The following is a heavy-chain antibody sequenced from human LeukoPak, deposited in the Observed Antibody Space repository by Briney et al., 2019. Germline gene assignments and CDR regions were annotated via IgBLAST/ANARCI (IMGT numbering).Heavy chain of an antibody. V-gene: IGHV1-46*01. D-gene: IGHD3-10*01. CDR1: GYTFTSYY. CDR2: INPSGGST. CDR3: ARDSPRVYYGSGSYYNALGY. Sequence: GASVKVSCKASGYTFTSYYMHWVRQAPGQGLGWMGIINPSGGSTSYAQKFQGRVTMTRDTSTSTVYMELSSLRSEDTTVYYCARDSPRVYYGSGSYYNALGYWGQGTLVTVSS. J-gene: IGHJ4*02.